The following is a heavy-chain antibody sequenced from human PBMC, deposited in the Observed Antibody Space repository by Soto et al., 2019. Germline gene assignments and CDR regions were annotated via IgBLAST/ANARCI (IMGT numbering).Heavy chain of an antibody. CDR3: ATDAHYITMVRAPVGFDY. J-gene: IGHJ4*02. CDR2: FDPEDGET. CDR1: GYTLTELS. V-gene: IGHV1-24*01. Sequence: GASVKVSCKVSGYTLTELSMHWVRQAPGKGLEWMGGFDPEDGETIYAQKFQGRVTMTEDTSTDTAYMELSSLRSEDTAVYYCATDAHYITMVRAPVGFDYWGQGTLVTVSS. D-gene: IGHD3-10*01.